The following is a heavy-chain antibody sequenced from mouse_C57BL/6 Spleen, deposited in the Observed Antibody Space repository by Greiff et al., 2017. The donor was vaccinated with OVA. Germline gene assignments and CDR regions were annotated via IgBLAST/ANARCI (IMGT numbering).Heavy chain of an antibody. J-gene: IGHJ4*01. V-gene: IGHV1-64*01. CDR2: IHPNSGST. CDR1: GYTFTSYW. CDR3: ARDFPITTVVANAMDY. D-gene: IGHD1-1*01. Sequence: QVQLQQPGAELVKPGASVKLSCKASGYTFTSYWMHWVKQRPGQGLEWIGMIHPNSGSTNYNEKFKSKATLTVDKSSSTAYMQLSSLTSEDSAVYYCARDFPITTVVANAMDYWGQGTSVTVSS.